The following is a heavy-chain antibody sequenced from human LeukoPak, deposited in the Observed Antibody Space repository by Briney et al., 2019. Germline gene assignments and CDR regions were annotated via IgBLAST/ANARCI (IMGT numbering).Heavy chain of an antibody. V-gene: IGHV1-8*01. J-gene: IGHJ4*02. CDR3: ARSLRGWYKDY. CDR1: GYTFTNYD. D-gene: IGHD6-19*01. Sequence: ASVKVSCKASGYTFTNYDINWVRQATGQGLEWVGGMNPNSGNTAYAQNFQGRVTMTRDTSISTIYMELSSLGSEDTAVYYCARSLRGWYKDYWGQGTLITVSS. CDR2: MNPNSGNT.